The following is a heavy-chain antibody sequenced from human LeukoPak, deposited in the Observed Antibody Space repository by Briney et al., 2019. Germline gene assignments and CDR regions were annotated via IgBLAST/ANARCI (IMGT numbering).Heavy chain of an antibody. CDR2: INHSGST. CDR3: AREGYSSGWYRY. CDR1: SGSFRGYY. Sequence: SETLSLTCAVYSGSFRGYYWSWIRQPPGKGLEWIGEINHSGSTNYNPSLKSRVTISVDTSKNQFSLKLSSVTAADTAVYYCAREGYSSGWYRYWGQGTLVTVSS. J-gene: IGHJ4*02. V-gene: IGHV4-34*01. D-gene: IGHD6-19*01.